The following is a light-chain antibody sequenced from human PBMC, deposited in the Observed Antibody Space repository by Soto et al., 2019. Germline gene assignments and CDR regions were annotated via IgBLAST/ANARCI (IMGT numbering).Light chain of an antibody. CDR2: AAS. J-gene: IGKJ2*02. V-gene: IGKV1-39*01. Sequence: DIQMTQSPSSLSASVGDRVTITCRASQSISSYLNWYQQKPGKAPKLLIYAASSLQSGVPSRFSGSASRTDFTITISSVQPEDSATYYCQQSYSTRCTFGQGTKLESK. CDR1: QSISSY. CDR3: QQSYSTRCT.